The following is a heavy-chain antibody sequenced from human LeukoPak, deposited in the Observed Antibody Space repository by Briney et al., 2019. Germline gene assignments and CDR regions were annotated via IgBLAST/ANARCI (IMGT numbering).Heavy chain of an antibody. D-gene: IGHD6-19*01. CDR1: GFTFSKYW. Sequence: PGGSLRLSCAASGFTFSKYWMLWVRQGPGKGLESVSRINTDGTATTYADSVKGRFTVSRDNADNTMFLQMNTVRDEDTAVYYCATKQWLAPPPDSWGQGTPVTVSS. CDR3: ATKQWLAPPPDS. CDR2: INTDGTAT. V-gene: IGHV3-74*01. J-gene: IGHJ4*02.